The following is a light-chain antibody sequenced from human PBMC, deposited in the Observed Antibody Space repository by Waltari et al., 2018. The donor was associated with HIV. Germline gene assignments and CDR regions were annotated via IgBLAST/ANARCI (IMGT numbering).Light chain of an antibody. J-gene: IGKJ2*01. CDR2: AAS. V-gene: IGKV1-39*01. CDR3: QQSYSTPAYT. Sequence: DTQMTQSASSLSASVGHGVTIICRASQSISSYLNWYQQKPGKAPKLLIYAASSLQSGVPSRFSGSGSGTDLTLTISSLQPEDFASYYCQQSYSTPAYTFGQGTKLEIK. CDR1: QSISSY.